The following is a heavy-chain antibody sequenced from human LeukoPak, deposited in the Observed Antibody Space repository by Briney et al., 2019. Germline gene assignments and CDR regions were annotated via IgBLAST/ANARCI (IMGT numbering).Heavy chain of an antibody. J-gene: IGHJ6*02. V-gene: IGHV1-69*11. Sequence: SVKVSCKASGGTFSSYAINWVRQAPGQGLEWMGKIIPVHGKPNYAQQFQGRVTITADGSTSTAYLELSSLKSEDTAVYYCAREGRITTPGTIYFYFGLDLWGQGTTVIVSS. CDR3: AREGRITTPGTIYFYFGLDL. CDR1: GGTFSSYA. CDR2: IIPVHGKP. D-gene: IGHD6-13*01.